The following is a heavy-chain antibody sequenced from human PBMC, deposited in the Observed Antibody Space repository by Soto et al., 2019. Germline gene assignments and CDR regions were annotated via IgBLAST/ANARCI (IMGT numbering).Heavy chain of an antibody. J-gene: IGHJ6*02. Sequence: GGLLRLSCSASGLPVRSYEMNWVRTAQGKGLEWVSYISSSGSTIYYADSVKGRFTISRDNAKNSLYLQMNSLRAEDTAVYYCARGPLYSSGWYELSLYYYYYGMDVWGQGTTGTGSS. CDR2: ISSSGSTI. D-gene: IGHD6-19*01. CDR1: GLPVRSYE. CDR3: ARGPLYSSGWYELSLYYYYYGMDV. V-gene: IGHV3-48*03.